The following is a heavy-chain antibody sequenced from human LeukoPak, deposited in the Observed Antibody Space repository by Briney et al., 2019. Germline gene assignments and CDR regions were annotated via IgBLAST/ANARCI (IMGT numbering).Heavy chain of an antibody. V-gene: IGHV4-34*01. J-gene: IGHJ4*02. CDR1: GGSFSGYY. Sequence: SETLSLTCAVYGGSFSGYYWSWIHQPPGKGLEWIGEINHSGSTNYNPSLKSRVTISVDTSKNQFSLKLSSVTAADTAVYYCARGPRRLLSGSSRFDYWGQGTLVTVSS. CDR2: INHSGST. CDR3: ARGPRRLLSGSSRFDY. D-gene: IGHD1-26*01.